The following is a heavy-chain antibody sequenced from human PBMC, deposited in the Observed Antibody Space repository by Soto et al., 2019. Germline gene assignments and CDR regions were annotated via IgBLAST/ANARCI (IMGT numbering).Heavy chain of an antibody. CDR3: AKDKGRAGTTPGY. CDR1: GFTISSYG. J-gene: IGHJ4*02. CDR2: ISYDGSNK. V-gene: IGHV3-30*18. D-gene: IGHD1-7*01. Sequence: PGGSLRLSCAASGFTISSYGMHWVRQAPGKGLEWVAVISYDGSNKYYADSVKGRFTISRDNSKNTLYLQMNSLRAEDTAVYYCAKDKGRAGTTPGYWGQGTLVTVSS.